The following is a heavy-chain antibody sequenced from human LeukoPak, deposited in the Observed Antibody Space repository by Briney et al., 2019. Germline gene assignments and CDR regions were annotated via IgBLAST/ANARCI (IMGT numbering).Heavy chain of an antibody. J-gene: IGHJ6*04. CDR1: GFPFSIYG. D-gene: IGHD3-10*02. V-gene: IGHV3-48*04. Sequence: PGGSLRLSCAGSGFPFSIYGMNWVRQAPGKGLEWVSYISSSGSTIYYADSVKGRFTISRDNAKNSLYLQMNSLRAEDTAVYYCAELGITMIGGVWGKGTTVTISS. CDR2: ISSSGSTI. CDR3: AELGITMIGGV.